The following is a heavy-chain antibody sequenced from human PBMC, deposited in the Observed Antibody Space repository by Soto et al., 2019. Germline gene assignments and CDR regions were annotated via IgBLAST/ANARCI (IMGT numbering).Heavy chain of an antibody. CDR2: ISGSGGST. CDR1: GFTFSNYA. D-gene: IGHD1-1*01. CDR3: AKSNLAAPGKDAFDI. J-gene: IGHJ3*02. V-gene: IGHV3-23*01. Sequence: GGSLRLSCAASGFTFSNYAMSWVRQAPGKGLEWVSAISGSGGSTYYADSVKGRFTISRDNSKNTLYLQMNSLGAEDTAVYYCAKSNLAAPGKDAFDIWGQGTMVTVSS.